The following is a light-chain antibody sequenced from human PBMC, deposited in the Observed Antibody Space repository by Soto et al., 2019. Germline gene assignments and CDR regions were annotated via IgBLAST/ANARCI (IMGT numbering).Light chain of an antibody. J-gene: IGKJ3*01. CDR3: QQSYSPSFT. CDR1: QSISTY. V-gene: IGKV1-39*01. Sequence: DIQMTQSPSSLSASVGDRVTITCRASQSISTYLNWYLQKPEKAPKLLIYTASSLQSGVPSRFSGSGSGTDFTLTISSLQPEDFATYYCQQSYSPSFTFGPGTKVDIK. CDR2: TAS.